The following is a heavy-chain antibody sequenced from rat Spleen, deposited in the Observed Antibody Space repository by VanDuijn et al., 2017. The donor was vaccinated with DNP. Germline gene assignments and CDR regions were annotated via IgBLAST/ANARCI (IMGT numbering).Heavy chain of an antibody. Sequence: QVQLKESGPGLVQPSRTLSLTCTVSGFSLTNYGVSWVRQPPGKGLEWIAAIWGGGSTDYNSALKSRPRISRDNSKSQVLLKMNSLQTEDTAMYFCARWHLYLSYFDYWGQGVMVTVSS. D-gene: IGHD1-2*01. CDR3: ARWHLYLSYFDY. V-gene: IGHV2-16*01. J-gene: IGHJ2*01. CDR1: GFSLTNYG. CDR2: IWGGGST.